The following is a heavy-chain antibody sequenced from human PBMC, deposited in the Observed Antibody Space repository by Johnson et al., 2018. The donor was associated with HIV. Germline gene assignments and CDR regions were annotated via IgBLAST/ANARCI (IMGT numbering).Heavy chain of an antibody. J-gene: IGHJ3*02. CDR2: ISQDGGEN. V-gene: IGHV3-7*03. CDR3: AKEESGSFLAFDI. D-gene: IGHD1-26*01. Sequence: VQLVESGGGVVQPGGSLRLSCVGSGFSFSSNWMRWVRQAPGKGLEWVANISQDGGENYSVDSMKGLFTISRDNAKNSLYLQMNSLGAEDTAVYYCAKEESGSFLAFDIWGQGTMVAVSS. CDR1: GFSFSSNW.